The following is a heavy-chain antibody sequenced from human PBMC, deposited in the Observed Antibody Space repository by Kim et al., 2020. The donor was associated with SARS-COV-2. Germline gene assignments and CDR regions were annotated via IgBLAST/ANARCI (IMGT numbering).Heavy chain of an antibody. CDR2: IYYSGST. CDR1: GGSISSYY. Sequence: SETLSLTCTVSGGSISSYYWSWIRQPPGKGLEWIGYIYYSGSTNYNPSLKSRVTISVDTSKNQFSLKLSSVTAADTAVYYCARAAGQWLVLHWGQGTLVTVSS. J-gene: IGHJ4*02. D-gene: IGHD6-19*01. V-gene: IGHV4-59*13. CDR3: ARAAGQWLVLH.